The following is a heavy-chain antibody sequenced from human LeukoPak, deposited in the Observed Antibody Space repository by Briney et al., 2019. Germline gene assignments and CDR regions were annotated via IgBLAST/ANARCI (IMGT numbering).Heavy chain of an antibody. J-gene: IGHJ4*02. D-gene: IGHD3-22*01. CDR3: ASSGVNYYDSSGYDY. Sequence: GGSLRLSCAASGFTFSSYSMNWVRQAPGKGLEWVSSISSSSSYIYYADSVKGRFTISRDNAKNSLYLQMNSLRAEDTAVYYCASSGVNYYDSSGYDYWGQGTLVTVSS. CDR2: ISSSSSYI. CDR1: GFTFSSYS. V-gene: IGHV3-21*01.